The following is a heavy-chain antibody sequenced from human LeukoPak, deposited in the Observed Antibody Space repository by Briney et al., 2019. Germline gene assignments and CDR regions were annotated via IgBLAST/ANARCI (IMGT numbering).Heavy chain of an antibody. CDR3: ARRFDNSGGYYYDDF. CDR2: MQYGGST. CDR1: GGSISSSY. J-gene: IGHJ4*02. V-gene: IGHV4-59*08. D-gene: IGHD3-22*01. Sequence: SEALSLTCTVSGGSISSSYWSWIRQPPGKGLEWIGYMQYGGSTNYNPSLKSRVSISLDTTENQFSLKLSSVTAADTAVYFCARRFDNSGGYYYDDFWGQGTLVTVSS.